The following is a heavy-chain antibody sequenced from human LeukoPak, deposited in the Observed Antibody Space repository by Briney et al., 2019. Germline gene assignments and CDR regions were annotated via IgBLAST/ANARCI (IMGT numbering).Heavy chain of an antibody. CDR1: GYTFTSYA. CDR3: ARATYYYGSGSYGDWFDP. D-gene: IGHD3-10*01. Sequence: ASVKVSCKASGYTFTSYATNWVRQATEQGLEWMGWMIPNSGHTGYAPKCQGRVTIPRDTSMSTAYMERSSLRSEDTAMYYCARATYYYGSGSYGDWFDPWGQGTLVTVSS. V-gene: IGHV1-8*03. J-gene: IGHJ5*02. CDR2: MIPNSGHT.